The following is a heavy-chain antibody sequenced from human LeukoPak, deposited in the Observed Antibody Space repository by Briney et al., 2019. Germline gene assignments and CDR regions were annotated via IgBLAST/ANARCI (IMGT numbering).Heavy chain of an antibody. J-gene: IGHJ6*03. CDR1: GYTFTGYY. V-gene: IGHV1-2*02. Sequence: GASVKVSCKASGYTFTGYYMHWVRQAPGQGLEWMGWINPNSGGTNYAQKFQGRVTMIRDTSISTAYMELSRLRSDDTAVYYCARGTTPDYYYYYYMDVWGKGTTVTVSS. CDR3: ARGTTPDYYYYYYMDV. D-gene: IGHD1-7*01. CDR2: INPNSGGT.